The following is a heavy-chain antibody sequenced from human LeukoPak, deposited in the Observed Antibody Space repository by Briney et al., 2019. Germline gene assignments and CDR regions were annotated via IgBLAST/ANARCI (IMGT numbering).Heavy chain of an antibody. D-gene: IGHD6-19*01. J-gene: IGHJ4*02. V-gene: IGHV3-48*03. Sequence: GGSLRLSCAASGFTFSSCEMNWVRQAPGKGLEWVSYIGSSGFSIYYADSVKGRFTISRDNSKNTLYLQMNSLRAEDTAVYYCAKDQSWLANDYWGQGTLVTVSS. CDR1: GFTFSSCE. CDR3: AKDQSWLANDY. CDR2: IGSSGFSI.